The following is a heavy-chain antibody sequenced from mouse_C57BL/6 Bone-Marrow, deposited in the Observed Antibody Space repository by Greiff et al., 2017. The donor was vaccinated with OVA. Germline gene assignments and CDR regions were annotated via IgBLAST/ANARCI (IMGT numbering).Heavy chain of an antibody. CDR1: GFTFSDYY. D-gene: IGHD2-3*01. CDR3: ARRWNYYAMDY. CDR2: ISNGGGST. J-gene: IGHJ4*01. V-gene: IGHV5-12*01. Sequence: EVKVVESGGGLVQPGGSLKLSCAASGFTFSDYYMYWVRQTPEKRLEWVAYISNGGGSTYYPDTVKGRFTISRDNAKNTLYLQMSRLKSEDTAMYYCARRWNYYAMDYWGQGTSVTVSS.